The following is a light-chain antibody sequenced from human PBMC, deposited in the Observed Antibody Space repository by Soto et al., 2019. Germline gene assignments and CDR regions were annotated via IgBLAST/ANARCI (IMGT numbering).Light chain of an antibody. J-gene: IGKJ1*01. CDR3: QQYGSSTRT. Sequence: IVLTQSPATLSLSPGERATLSCRASQSVSNFLAWYQQKPGQAPRLLIYDTSTRATGIPDRFIGSGSGTDITITISILEHEDATVYYCQQYGSSTRTFGQGTKVDIK. V-gene: IGKV3-20*01. CDR1: QSVSNF. CDR2: DTS.